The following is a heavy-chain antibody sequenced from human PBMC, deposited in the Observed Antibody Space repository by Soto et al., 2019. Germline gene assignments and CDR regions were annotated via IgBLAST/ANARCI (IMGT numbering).Heavy chain of an antibody. CDR3: VKVSGYCTGGSCCSYFDY. V-gene: IGHV3-64D*06. Sequence: GGSLRLSCSGSGFTFSHHSLYWVRQPPGKGLQCVSSISGSGGNIYYAESVKGRFTISRDNSKNTLYLQMTSLSSEDSAVYYCVKVSGYCTGGSCCSYFDYWGQGTPVTVYS. CDR2: ISGSGGNI. CDR1: GFTFSHHS. J-gene: IGHJ4*02. D-gene: IGHD2-15*01.